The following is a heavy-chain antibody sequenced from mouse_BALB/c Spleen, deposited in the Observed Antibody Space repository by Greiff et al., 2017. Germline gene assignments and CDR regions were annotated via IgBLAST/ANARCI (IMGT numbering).Heavy chain of an antibody. CDR3: ASNRYDGNYFDY. V-gene: IGHV5-6*01. D-gene: IGHD2-14*01. CDR1: GFTFSSYG. CDR2: ISSGGSYT. J-gene: IGHJ2*01. Sequence: EVMLVESGGDLVKPGGSLKLSCAASGFTFSSYGMSWVRQTPDQRLEWVATISSGGSYTYYPDSVKGRFTISRDNAKNTLYLQMSSLKSEDTAMYYCASNRYDGNYFDYWGQGTTLTVSS.